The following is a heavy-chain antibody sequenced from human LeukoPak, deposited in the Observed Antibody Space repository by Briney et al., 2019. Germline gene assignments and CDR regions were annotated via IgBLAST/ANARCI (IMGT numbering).Heavy chain of an antibody. Sequence: GGSLRLSCAASGFTFSSYAMSWVRQAPGKGLEWVSTIRGSGDGTYYADSVKGRFTISRDNSKNTLYLQMNTLRPEDTAVYYCAREGGSGWYSGWFDPWGQGTLVTVSS. CDR1: GFTFSSYA. V-gene: IGHV3-23*01. CDR3: AREGGSGWYSGWFDP. D-gene: IGHD6-19*01. CDR2: IRGSGDGT. J-gene: IGHJ5*02.